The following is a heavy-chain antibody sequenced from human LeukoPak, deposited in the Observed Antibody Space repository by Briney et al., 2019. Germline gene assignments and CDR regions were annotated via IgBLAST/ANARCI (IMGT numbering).Heavy chain of an antibody. CDR2: IRSKANSYAT. D-gene: IGHD3-9*01. Sequence: QSGGSLRLSCAASGFTFSGSAMHWVRQASGKGLEWVGRIRSKANSYATAYAASVKGRFTISRDDSKNTAYLQMNSLKTEDTAVYYCTGKMTGFDYWGQGTLVTVSS. CDR3: TGKMTGFDY. CDR1: GFTFSGSA. V-gene: IGHV3-73*01. J-gene: IGHJ4*02.